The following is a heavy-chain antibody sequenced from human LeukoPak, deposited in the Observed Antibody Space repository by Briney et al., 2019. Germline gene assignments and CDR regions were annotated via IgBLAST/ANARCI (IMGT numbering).Heavy chain of an antibody. CDR3: AKGAYDSSGNDAFDI. CDR2: IYTSGST. D-gene: IGHD3-22*01. Sequence: SETLSPTCTVSGGSISSGSYYWSWIRQPAGKGLERIGRIYTSGSTNYNPSLKSRVTISVDTSKNQFSLKLSSVTAADTAVYYCAKGAYDSSGNDAFDIWGQGTMVTVSS. V-gene: IGHV4-61*02. CDR1: GGSISSGSYY. J-gene: IGHJ3*02.